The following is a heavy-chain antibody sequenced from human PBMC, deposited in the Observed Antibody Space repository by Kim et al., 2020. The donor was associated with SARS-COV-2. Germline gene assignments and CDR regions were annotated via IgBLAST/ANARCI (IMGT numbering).Heavy chain of an antibody. D-gene: IGHD6-19*01. Sequence: KFQGRVTMTEDTSTDTAYMELSSLRSEDTAVYYCATDHIAVAGKSNWFDPWGQGTLVTVSS. J-gene: IGHJ5*02. CDR3: ATDHIAVAGKSNWFDP. V-gene: IGHV1-24*01.